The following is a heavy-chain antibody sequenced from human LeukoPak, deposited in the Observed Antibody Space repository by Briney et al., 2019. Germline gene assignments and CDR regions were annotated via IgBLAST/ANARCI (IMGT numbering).Heavy chain of an antibody. D-gene: IGHD2-2*02. Sequence: PGGSLRLSCVASGFTFSDYAMNWVRQAPGKGLEWVSTFKTKYNQVYYAESVRGRFTISTDNSKSTVYLQMNSLRAEDTAVYYCARDGLYCSSTSCYIDYWGQGTLVTVSS. CDR3: ARDGLYCSSTSCYIDY. CDR2: FKTKYNQV. CDR1: GFTFSDYA. V-gene: IGHV3-23*05. J-gene: IGHJ4*02.